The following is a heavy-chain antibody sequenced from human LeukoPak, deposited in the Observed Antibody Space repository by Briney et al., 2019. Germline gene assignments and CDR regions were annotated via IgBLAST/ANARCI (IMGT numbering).Heavy chain of an antibody. V-gene: IGHV4-4*09. D-gene: IGHD3-3*01. CDR1: GGSISSYY. Sequence: PSETLSLTCTVSGGSISSYYWSWIRQPPGKGLEWIAYIYTSGSTNYNPSLTSRVTISVDTSSNQFSLKLSSVTAADTAVYYCARASYYDPPRAYYYYMDVWGKGTTVIVSS. CDR2: IYTSGST. CDR3: ARASYYDPPRAYYYYMDV. J-gene: IGHJ6*03.